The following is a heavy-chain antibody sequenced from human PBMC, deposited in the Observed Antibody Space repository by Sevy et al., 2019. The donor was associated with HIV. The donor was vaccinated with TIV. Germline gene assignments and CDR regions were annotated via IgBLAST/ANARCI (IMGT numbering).Heavy chain of an antibody. V-gene: IGHV4-61*01. D-gene: IGHD6-13*01. CDR3: ASLAAAAAPYFDY. J-gene: IGHJ4*02. CDR2: IYSSGST. CDR1: GGSLSRVSYY. Sequence: SETLSLTCTVSGGSLSRVSYYWSWIRQPPGKGLEWIGDIYSSGSTNYNPSLKSRVTISEDTSNNQFSLRLSSVTAADTAVYYCASLAAAAAPYFDYWGQGTLVTVSS.